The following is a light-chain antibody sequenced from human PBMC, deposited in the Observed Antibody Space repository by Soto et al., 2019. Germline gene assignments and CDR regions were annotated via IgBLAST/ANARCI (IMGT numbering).Light chain of an antibody. CDR1: QSVSSH. CDR3: QHYGSSAPIT. Sequence: EIVLTQSPATMSLSPGERATLSCRASQSVSSHLAWFQQRPGQAPRLLIYDASNRATGIPARFSGRGSGTDFTLTISRLEPEDFAMYFCQHYGSSAPITFGQGTRLEI. CDR2: DAS. J-gene: IGKJ5*01. V-gene: IGKV3-20*01.